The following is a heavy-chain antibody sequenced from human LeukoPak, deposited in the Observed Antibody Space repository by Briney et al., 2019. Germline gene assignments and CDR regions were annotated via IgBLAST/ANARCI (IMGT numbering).Heavy chain of an antibody. V-gene: IGHV3-23*01. J-gene: IGHJ4*02. D-gene: IGHD6-19*01. Sequence: GGSLRLSCVASGFTFNNFAMNWVRQAPGKGLEWVSAISGSGGSTYYADSVKGRFTISRDNSKNTLYLQMNSLRAEDTAVYYCAKSTGYSSGWYAFDYWGQGTLVTVSS. CDR3: AKSTGYSSGWYAFDY. CDR2: ISGSGGST. CDR1: GFTFNNFA.